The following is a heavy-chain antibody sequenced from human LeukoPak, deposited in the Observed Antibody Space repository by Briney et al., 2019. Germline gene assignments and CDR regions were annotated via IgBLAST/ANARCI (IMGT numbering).Heavy chain of an antibody. V-gene: IGHV3-23*01. D-gene: IGHD2-2*01. CDR2: ISGSGGST. CDR1: GFSFSSYE. J-gene: IGHJ4*02. Sequence: GGSLRLSCAASGFSFSSYEMNWVRQAPGKGLEWVSAISGSGGSTYCADSVKGRFTISRDNSKNTLYLQMNSLRAEDTAVYYCAKDGAGSQSYCSSTSCYVDYWGQGTLVTVSS. CDR3: AKDGAGSQSYCSSTSCYVDY.